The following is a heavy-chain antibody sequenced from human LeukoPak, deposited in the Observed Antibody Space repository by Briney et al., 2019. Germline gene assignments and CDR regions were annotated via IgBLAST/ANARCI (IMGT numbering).Heavy chain of an antibody. V-gene: IGHV1-2*02. D-gene: IGHD3-9*01. Sequence: GASVKVSCKASGYTFTGCYMHWVRQAPGQGLEWMGWINPNSGSTNYAQKFQGRVTMTRDTSISTAYMELSRLRSDDTAVYYCARVNPYYDILTGYYIRPGNWFDPWGQGTLVTVSS. CDR1: GYTFTGCY. J-gene: IGHJ5*02. CDR3: ARVNPYYDILTGYYIRPGNWFDP. CDR2: INPNSGST.